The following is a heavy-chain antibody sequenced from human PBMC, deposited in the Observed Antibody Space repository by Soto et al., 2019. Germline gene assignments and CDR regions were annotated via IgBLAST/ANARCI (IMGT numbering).Heavy chain of an antibody. CDR1: GYTFSDFL. Sequence: VQLVESGGGLVQPGGSLRLSCAASGYTFSDFLMHWVRQVPGKGLVWVSRINSDGSTTDYTDSVKGRFTISRDNAKNTLYLQMNNLRGEDTAVYYCARDGWAVAENWGRGTLVTVSS. V-gene: IGHV3-74*01. J-gene: IGHJ4*02. CDR2: INSDGSTT. CDR3: ARDGWAVAEN. D-gene: IGHD6-19*01.